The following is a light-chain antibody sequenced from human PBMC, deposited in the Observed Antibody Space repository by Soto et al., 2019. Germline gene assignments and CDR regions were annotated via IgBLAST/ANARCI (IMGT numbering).Light chain of an antibody. CDR1: QSVSSAY. Sequence: EIVLTQSPGTLSLSPGERATLYCRASQSVSSAYLAWYQQIPGQAPRLLIYGASSRATGIPDRFSRSGSGTDFTVTISGLEPEDFAVYYWQQSCSSFYAFGQGTKLEIK. J-gene: IGKJ2*01. V-gene: IGKV3-20*01. CDR3: QQSCSSFYA. CDR2: GAS.